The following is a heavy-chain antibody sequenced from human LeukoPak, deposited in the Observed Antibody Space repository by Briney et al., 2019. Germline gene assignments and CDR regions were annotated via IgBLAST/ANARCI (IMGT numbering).Heavy chain of an antibody. D-gene: IGHD6-19*01. CDR3: AKGGYSSLMDV. CDR1: GFTFNSYG. V-gene: IGHV3-30*02. J-gene: IGHJ6*03. Sequence: PGGSLRLSCAASGFTFNSYGMHWVRQAPGKGLEWVAFIRNDGSNKYYADSVKGRFTISRDNSKNTLYLQMNSLGAEDTAIYYCAKGGYSSLMDVWGKGTTVTVSS. CDR2: IRNDGSNK.